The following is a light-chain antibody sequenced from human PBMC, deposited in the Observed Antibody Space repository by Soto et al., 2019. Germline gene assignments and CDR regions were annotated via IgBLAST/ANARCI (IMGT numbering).Light chain of an antibody. CDR2: GVS. J-gene: IGKJ1*01. CDR1: QSVSSSY. V-gene: IGKV3-20*01. Sequence: ENVLTQSPGSLSLSPGERATLSCRASQSVSSSYLAWYQQKPGQAPRLLIHGVSSRATGIPDRFSGSGSGTEFTLTISRLEPEDFAVYYCQQYGSSPQTFGQGTKVEIK. CDR3: QQYGSSPQT.